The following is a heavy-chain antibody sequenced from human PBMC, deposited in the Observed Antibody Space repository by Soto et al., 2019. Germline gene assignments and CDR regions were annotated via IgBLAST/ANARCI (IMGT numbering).Heavy chain of an antibody. D-gene: IGHD5-18*01. CDR2: IGTAGDT. CDR3: ARVGTAMRDYYGMDV. J-gene: IGHJ6*02. V-gene: IGHV3-13*01. CDR1: GFIFSSYD. Sequence: PGGSLRLSCAASGFIFSSYDMHWVRQATGKGLEWVSAIGTAGDTYYPGSVKGRFTISRENAKNSLYLQMNSLRAGDTAVYYCARVGTAMRDYYGMDVWGQGTTVTVS.